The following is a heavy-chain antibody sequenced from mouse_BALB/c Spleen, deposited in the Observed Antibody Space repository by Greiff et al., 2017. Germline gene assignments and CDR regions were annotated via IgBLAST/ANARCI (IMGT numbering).Heavy chain of an antibody. CDR3: ARGGSIYYGNYFFAY. J-gene: IGHJ3*01. Sequence: VQLQQSGAELAKPGASVKMSCKASGYTFTSYWMHWVKQRPGQGLEWIGYINPSTGYTEYNQKFKDKATLTADKSSSTAYMQLSSLTSEDSAVYYCARGGSIYYGNYFFAYWGQGTLVTVSA. CDR2: INPSTGYT. CDR1: GYTFTSYW. V-gene: IGHV1-7*01. D-gene: IGHD2-1*01.